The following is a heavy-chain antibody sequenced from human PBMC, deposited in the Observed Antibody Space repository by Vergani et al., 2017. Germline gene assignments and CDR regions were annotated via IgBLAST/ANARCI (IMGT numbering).Heavy chain of an antibody. J-gene: IGHJ2*01. CDR2: ICHTEDT. CDR3: ARGRGDNWYFYL. V-gene: IGHV4-4*03. D-gene: IGHD3-10*01. CDR1: GDSISSNNC. Sequence: QVQLQESGPGLVKPPGTLYLTCAVSGDSISSNNCWTWVRQPPGKGLEWIGEICHTEDTKYSPSVKSRVTLSGYESRKLFSLRLNSVTAADTAVDYCARGRGDNWYFYLWGGGTLVTVSS.